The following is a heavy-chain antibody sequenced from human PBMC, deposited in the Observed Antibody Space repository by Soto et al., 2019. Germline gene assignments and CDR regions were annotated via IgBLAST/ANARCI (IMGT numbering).Heavy chain of an antibody. CDR2: IIPMFGSA. V-gene: IGHV1-69*12. D-gene: IGHD2-2*01. CDR1: GGTFSNYA. Sequence: QVQLMQSGAEVKKPGSSVKVSCKASGGTFSNYAISWVRQAPGQGLEWMGGIIPMFGSANYAQKFQGRVTITADESTSTAYMELSSLRSEDTAVYYCARGGDIVLVPTDISWFDPWGQGTLVTVSS. CDR3: ARGGDIVLVPTDISWFDP. J-gene: IGHJ5*02.